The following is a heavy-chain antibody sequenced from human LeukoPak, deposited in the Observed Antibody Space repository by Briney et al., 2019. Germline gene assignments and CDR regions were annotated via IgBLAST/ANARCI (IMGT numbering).Heavy chain of an antibody. CDR2: INTNTGNP. D-gene: IGHD3-3*01. J-gene: IGHJ6*03. CDR3: ARGKRITIFGVVISWSFYYYYMDV. V-gene: IGHV7-4-1*02. CDR1: GYTFTSYD. Sequence: ASVKVSCEASGYTFTSYDINWVRQATGQGLEWMGWINTNTGNPTYAQGFTGRFVFSLDTSVSTAYLQISSLKAEDTAVYYCARGKRITIFGVVISWSFYYYYMDVWGKGTTVTVSS.